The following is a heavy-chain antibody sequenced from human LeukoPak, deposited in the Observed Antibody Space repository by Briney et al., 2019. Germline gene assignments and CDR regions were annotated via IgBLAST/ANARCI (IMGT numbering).Heavy chain of an antibody. D-gene: IGHD5-18*01. CDR1: RWSIIREGKY. J-gene: IGHJ5*02. Sequence: SERLSHTRTVYRWSIIREGKYWDWIRQHPVKGLEGFGYIYYSGSNYYNPSLKSRVTISVDTSKNQFSLKLSSVTAADTAVYYCARGGGRGYSYPFDPWGQGTLVTVSS. CDR2: IYYSGSN. V-gene: IGHV4-31*03. CDR3: ARGGGRGYSYPFDP.